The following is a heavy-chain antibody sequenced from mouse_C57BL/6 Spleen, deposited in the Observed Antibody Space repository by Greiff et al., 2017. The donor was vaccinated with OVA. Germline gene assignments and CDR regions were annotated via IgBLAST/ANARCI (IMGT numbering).Heavy chain of an antibody. D-gene: IGHD3-2*02. CDR3: ARERGQLRPPFDY. J-gene: IGHJ2*01. CDR2: IYPGDGDT. V-gene: IGHV1-82*01. CDR1: GYAFSSSW. Sequence: VQLQQSGPELVKPGASVKISCKASGYAFSSSWMNWVKQRPGKGLEWIGRIYPGDGDTNYNGKFKGKATLTADKSSSTAYMQLSSLTSEDSAVYFCARERGQLRPPFDYWGQGTTLTVSS.